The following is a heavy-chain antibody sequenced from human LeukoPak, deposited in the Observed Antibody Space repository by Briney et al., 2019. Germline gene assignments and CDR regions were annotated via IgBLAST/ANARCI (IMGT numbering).Heavy chain of an antibody. Sequence: GGSLRLSCTVSGFTVSSNSMSWVRQAPGKGLEWVSFIYSSVTHYSDSVKGRFTISRDNSKNTLYLQMNSLWAEDTAVYYCAKGGDYGDYDATPFDYWGQGTLVTVSS. J-gene: IGHJ4*02. D-gene: IGHD4-17*01. CDR3: AKGGDYGDYDATPFDY. CDR1: GFTVSSNS. V-gene: IGHV3-53*01. CDR2: IYSSVT.